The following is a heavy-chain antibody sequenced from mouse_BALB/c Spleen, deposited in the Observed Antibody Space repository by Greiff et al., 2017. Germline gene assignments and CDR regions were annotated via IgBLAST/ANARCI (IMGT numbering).Heavy chain of an antibody. J-gene: IGHJ2*01. Sequence: VQLQQSGAELAKPGASVKMSCKASGYTFTSYWMHWVKQRPGQGLEWIGYINPSTGYTEYNQKFKDKATLTADKSSSTAYMQLSSLTSEDSAVYYCARRSTALFDYWGQGTTLTVSS. CDR3: ARRSTALFDY. V-gene: IGHV1-7*01. CDR2: INPSTGYT. D-gene: IGHD1-2*01. CDR1: GYTFTSYW.